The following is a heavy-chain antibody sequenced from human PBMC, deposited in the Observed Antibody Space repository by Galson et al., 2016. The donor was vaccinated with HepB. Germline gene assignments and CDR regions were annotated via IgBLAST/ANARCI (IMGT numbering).Heavy chain of an antibody. V-gene: IGHV1-46*01. J-gene: IGHJ4*02. CDR3: ARGGDCWKGDYRSHFDF. D-gene: IGHD3-3*01. Sequence: SVKVSCKASGYTFTNYYIHWVRQSPGQGLEWMGMISAHGGTTTYAQNFQGRIKVTRDTSTSAVFMDLSSLRSNDTAVYFCARGGDCWKGDYRSHFDFWGQGTLVTVSS. CDR2: ISAHGGTT. CDR1: GYTFTNYY.